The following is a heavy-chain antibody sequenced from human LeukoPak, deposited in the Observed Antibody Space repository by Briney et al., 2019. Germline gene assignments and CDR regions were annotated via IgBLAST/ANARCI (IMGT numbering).Heavy chain of an antibody. Sequence: SETLSLTCTVSGGSVSSGSYYWSWIRQPPGKGLEWIGEINHSGSTNYNPSLKSRVTISVDTSKNQFSLKLSSVTAADTAVYYCARNFGVVIDFDYWGQGTLVTVSS. CDR3: ARNFGVVIDFDY. J-gene: IGHJ4*02. D-gene: IGHD3-3*01. CDR2: INHSGST. V-gene: IGHV4-39*07. CDR1: GGSVSSGSYY.